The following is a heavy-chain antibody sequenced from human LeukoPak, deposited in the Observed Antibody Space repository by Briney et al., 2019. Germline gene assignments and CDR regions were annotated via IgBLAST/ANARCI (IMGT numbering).Heavy chain of an antibody. CDR3: ARARLLYYFDY. CDR1: GFTFSDYY. V-gene: IGHV3-11*01. D-gene: IGHD3-3*01. J-gene: IGHJ4*02. Sequence: GGSLRLSCAASGFTFSDYYMSWIRQAPGKGLEWVSYISSSGSTIYYADSVKGRFTISRDNAKNSLYLQMNSLSAEDTAVYYCARARLLYYFDYWGQGTLVTVSS. CDR2: ISSSGSTI.